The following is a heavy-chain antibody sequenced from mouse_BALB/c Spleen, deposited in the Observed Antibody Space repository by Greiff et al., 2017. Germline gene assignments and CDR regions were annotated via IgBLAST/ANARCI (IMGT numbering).Heavy chain of an antibody. J-gene: IGHJ3*01. Sequence: EVQVVESGGDLVKPGGSLKLSCAASGFTFSSYGMSWVRQTPDKRLEWVATISSGGSYTYYPDSVKGRFTISRDNAKNTLYLQMSSLKSEDTAMYYCARHKTTVVPSHAYWGQGTLVTVSA. V-gene: IGHV5-6*01. CDR2: ISSGGSYT. D-gene: IGHD1-1*01. CDR1: GFTFSSYG. CDR3: ARHKTTVVPSHAY.